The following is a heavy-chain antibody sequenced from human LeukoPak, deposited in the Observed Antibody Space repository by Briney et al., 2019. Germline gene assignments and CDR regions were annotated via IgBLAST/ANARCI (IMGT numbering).Heavy chain of an antibody. V-gene: IGHV3-49*04. Sequence: GGSLRLSCAASGFTFSTYAMSWVRQAPGKGLEWVGFIRSKAYGGTTEYAASVKGRFTISRDDSKSIAYLQMNSLKTEDTAVYYCTREGYDILTGYYCDYWGQGTLVTVSS. J-gene: IGHJ4*02. CDR1: GFTFSTYA. CDR3: TREGYDILTGYYCDY. D-gene: IGHD3-9*01. CDR2: IRSKAYGGTT.